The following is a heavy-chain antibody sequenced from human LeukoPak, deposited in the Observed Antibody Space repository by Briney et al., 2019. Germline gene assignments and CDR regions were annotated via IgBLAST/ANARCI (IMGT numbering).Heavy chain of an antibody. CDR3: AKDIYDSSGFDY. J-gene: IGHJ4*02. D-gene: IGHD3-22*01. V-gene: IGHV3-23*01. Sequence: GRSLRLSCAASGFTFSSYGMHWVRQAPGKGLEWVSAISGSGGSTYYADSVKGRFTISRDNSKNTLYLQMNSLRAEDTAVYYCAKDIYDSSGFDYWGQGTLVTVSS. CDR2: ISGSGGST. CDR1: GFTFSSYG.